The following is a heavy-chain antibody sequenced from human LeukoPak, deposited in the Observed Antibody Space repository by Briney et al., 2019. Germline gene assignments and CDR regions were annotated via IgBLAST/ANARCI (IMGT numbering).Heavy chain of an antibody. CDR2: ISSSGKYI. Sequence: QSGGSLRLSCAASGFTFSDYYMSWIRQAPGRGLEWVSYISSSGKYIYYADSVEGRFTISRDNAKNSLYLQMNSLRAEDTAIYYCARSHKYDSSGLPGSPWGQGALVTVSS. D-gene: IGHD3-22*01. V-gene: IGHV3-11*01. J-gene: IGHJ5*02. CDR1: GFTFSDYY. CDR3: ARSHKYDSSGLPGSP.